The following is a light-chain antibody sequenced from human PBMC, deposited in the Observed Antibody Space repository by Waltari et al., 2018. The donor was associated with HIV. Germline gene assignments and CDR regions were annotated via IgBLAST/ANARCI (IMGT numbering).Light chain of an antibody. Sequence: DIQMTQSPSSLSASVGDRVTITCRASQSISSYLHWYQQKPGKAPKLLIYAASSVQSGVPSRFSGSGSGTDFTLTISSLQPEDFATYYCQQSYSTLPMYTFGQGTKLEIK. CDR3: QQSYSTLPMYT. CDR2: AAS. J-gene: IGKJ2*01. CDR1: QSISSY. V-gene: IGKV1-39*01.